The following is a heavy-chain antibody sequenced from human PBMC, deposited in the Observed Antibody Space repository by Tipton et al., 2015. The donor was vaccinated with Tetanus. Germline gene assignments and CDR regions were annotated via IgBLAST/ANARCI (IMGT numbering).Heavy chain of an antibody. D-gene: IGHD1-1*01. CDR1: GGSFSNYF. CDR2: VSDSGST. V-gene: IGHV4-30-4*01. Sequence: TLSLTCAVYGGSFSNYFWRWIRQPPGKGLEWIGYVSDSGSTYSNPSLRSRIIISVDTSKNQFSLILSSVTAADTAVYYCARANNEFPKKGPFDSWGQGSLVIVSS. CDR3: ARANNEFPKKGPFDS. J-gene: IGHJ4*02.